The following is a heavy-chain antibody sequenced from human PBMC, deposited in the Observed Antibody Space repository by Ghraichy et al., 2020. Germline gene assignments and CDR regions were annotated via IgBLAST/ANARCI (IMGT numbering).Heavy chain of an antibody. Sequence: SETLSPTCTVSGGSISSSSYYWGWIRQPPGKGLEWIGSIYYSGSTYYNPSLKSRVTISVDTSKNQFSLKLSSVTAADTAVYYCSLDYYDSSGYTYFDYWGQGTLVTVSS. D-gene: IGHD3-22*01. CDR1: GGSISSSSYY. CDR2: IYYSGST. V-gene: IGHV4-39*01. J-gene: IGHJ4*02. CDR3: SLDYYDSSGYTYFDY.